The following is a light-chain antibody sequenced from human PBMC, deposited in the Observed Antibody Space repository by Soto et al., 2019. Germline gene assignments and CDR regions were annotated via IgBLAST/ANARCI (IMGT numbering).Light chain of an antibody. CDR1: QSISSW. CDR3: RQYDXYWS. V-gene: IGKV1-5*01. J-gene: IGKJ1*01. Sequence: DIQMTQSPSTLSASVGDRVTITCRASQSISSWVAWYQQKPGKAPKLLIYDASSLESGVPSRFSGSGSGTEFNLTISSLEPDDFATYYCRQYDXYWSFGQGTKV. CDR2: DAS.